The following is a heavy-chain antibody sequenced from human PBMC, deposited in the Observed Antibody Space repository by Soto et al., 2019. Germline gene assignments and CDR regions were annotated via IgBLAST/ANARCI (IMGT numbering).Heavy chain of an antibody. CDR1: GDSISSYY. D-gene: IGHD5-18*01. CDR3: AAVDTAMGPGY. CDR2: IYYSGTT. V-gene: IGHV4-59*01. Sequence: SETLSLTCTASGDSISSYYWSWIRQPPGKGLERIGYIYYSGTTNYNPSLKSRFTISVDTSKNQFSLKLSSVTAADTAVYYCAAVDTAMGPGYWGQGTLVSVSS. J-gene: IGHJ4*02.